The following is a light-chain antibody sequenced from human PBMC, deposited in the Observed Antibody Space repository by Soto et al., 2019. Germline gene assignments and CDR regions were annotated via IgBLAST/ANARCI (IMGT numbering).Light chain of an antibody. CDR2: GNS. Sequence: QSVLTQPPSVSGAPGQRVTISCTGSSSNIGAGYDVHWYQQLPGTAPKLLIYGNSNRPSGVPDRFSGSKSGTSASLAITGLQPEDEADYYCQSYDSSPGLFVFGTGTKVTVL. V-gene: IGLV1-40*01. CDR1: SSNIGAGYD. J-gene: IGLJ1*01. CDR3: QSYDSSPGLFV.